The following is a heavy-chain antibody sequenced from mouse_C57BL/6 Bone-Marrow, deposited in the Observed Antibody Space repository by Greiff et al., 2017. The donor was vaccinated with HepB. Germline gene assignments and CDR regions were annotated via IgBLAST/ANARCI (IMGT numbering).Heavy chain of an antibody. D-gene: IGHD1-1*01. J-gene: IGHJ2*01. V-gene: IGHV3-6*01. CDR3: ARERITTVVPYFDY. Sequence: EVQRVESGPGLVKPSQSLSLTCSVTGYSITSGYYWNWIRQFPGNKLEWMGYISYDGSNNYNPSLKNRISITRDTSKNQFFLKLNSVTTEDTATYYCARERITTVVPYFDYWGQGTTLTVSS. CDR1: GYSITSGYY. CDR2: ISYDGSN.